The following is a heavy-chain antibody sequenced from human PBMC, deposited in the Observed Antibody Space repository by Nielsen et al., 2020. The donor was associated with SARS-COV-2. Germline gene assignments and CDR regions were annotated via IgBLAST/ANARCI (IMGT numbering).Heavy chain of an antibody. J-gene: IGHJ4*02. V-gene: IGHV4-34*01. CDR1: GGSFSGYY. Sequence: SETLSLTCAVYGGSFSGYYWSWIRQPPGKGLEWIGEINHSGSTNYNPSLKSRVTISVDTSKNQFSLKLSSVTAADTAVYYRARSSRIMITFGGVIVIRAPFDYWGQGTLVTVSS. D-gene: IGHD3-16*02. CDR3: ARSSRIMITFGGVIVIRAPFDY. CDR2: INHSGST.